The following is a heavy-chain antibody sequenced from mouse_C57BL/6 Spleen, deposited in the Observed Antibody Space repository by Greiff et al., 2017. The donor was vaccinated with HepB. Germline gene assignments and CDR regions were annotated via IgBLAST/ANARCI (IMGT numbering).Heavy chain of an antibody. V-gene: IGHV3-1*01. CDR3: ARWDDYDGAMDY. D-gene: IGHD2-4*01. J-gene: IGHJ4*01. CDR1: GYSITSGYD. Sequence: EVQVVESGPGMVKPSQSLSLTCTVTGYSITSGYDWHWIRHFPGNKLEWMGYISYSGSTNYNPSLKSRISITHDTSKNHFFLKLNSVTTEDTATYYCARWDDYDGAMDYWGQGTSVTVSS. CDR2: ISYSGST.